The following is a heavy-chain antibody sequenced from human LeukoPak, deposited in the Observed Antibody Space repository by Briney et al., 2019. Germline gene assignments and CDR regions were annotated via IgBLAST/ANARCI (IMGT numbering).Heavy chain of an antibody. V-gene: IGHV3-30-3*01. CDR1: GFTFSSYA. D-gene: IGHD3-16*02. Sequence: GRSLRLSCAASGFTFSSYAMHWFRQAPGKGLEWVAVISYDGSNKYYADSVKGRFTISRDNSKNTLYLQMNSLRAEDTAVYYCARADYDYVWGSYRYAARYGMDVWGQGTTVTVSS. J-gene: IGHJ6*02. CDR2: ISYDGSNK. CDR3: ARADYDYVWGSYRYAARYGMDV.